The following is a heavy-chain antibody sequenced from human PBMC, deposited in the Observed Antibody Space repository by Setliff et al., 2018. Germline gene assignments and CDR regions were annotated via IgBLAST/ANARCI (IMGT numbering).Heavy chain of an antibody. V-gene: IGHV4-39*07. Sequence: SETLSLTCTVSGGSISSSGYYWGWIRQPPGKGLEWIGSIYYRGSTYYNLSLKSRVTMSVDASKNQFSLKLSSVTAADTAAYYCARGDSSGYYYILFDFWGQGTLVTVSS. CDR2: IYYRGST. D-gene: IGHD3-22*01. CDR3: ARGDSSGYYYILFDF. J-gene: IGHJ4*02. CDR1: GGSISSSGYY.